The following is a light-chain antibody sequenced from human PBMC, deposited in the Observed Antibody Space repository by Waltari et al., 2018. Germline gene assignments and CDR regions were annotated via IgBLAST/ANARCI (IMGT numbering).Light chain of an antibody. CDR3: QSADSSGTNVV. CDR2: KDS. J-gene: IGLJ2*01. CDR1: ALPKQH. V-gene: IGLV3-25*03. Sequence: SFELTQPPSVSVSPGQTARIPCSGDALPKQHSYWYQQKPGQAPVLVIYKDSERPSGSHEGVSGSSSGTTVTWTISGVQAEDEADYCCQSADSSGTNVVFGGGTKLTVL.